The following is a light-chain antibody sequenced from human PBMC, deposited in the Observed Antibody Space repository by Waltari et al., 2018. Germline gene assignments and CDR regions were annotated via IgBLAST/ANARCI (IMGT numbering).Light chain of an antibody. J-gene: IGKJ1*01. CDR2: GAS. CDR1: QSVSSSF. CDR3: QQYGSSSWT. Sequence: EIVLTQSPGTLSLSPGERATLSCRASQSVSSSFLVWYQQKPGQAPRLLIYGASSRATGIPDRFSGRGSGTDFTLTISRLEPEDFAVYYCQQYGSSSWTFGQGTKVEIK. V-gene: IGKV3-20*01.